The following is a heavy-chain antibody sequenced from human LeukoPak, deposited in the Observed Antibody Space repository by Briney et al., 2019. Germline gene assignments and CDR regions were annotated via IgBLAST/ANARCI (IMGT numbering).Heavy chain of an antibody. CDR1: GGSISSYY. CDR3: ARVEEGYGSGRRENYYYYYMDV. V-gene: IGHV4-59*01. CDR2: IYYSGST. D-gene: IGHD3-10*01. J-gene: IGHJ6*03. Sequence: SETLSLTCTVSGGSISSYYWSWIRQPPGKGLEWIGYIYYSGSTNYNPSLKSRVTISVDTSKNQFSLKLASVTAADTAVYYCARVEEGYGSGRRENYYYYYMDVWGKGTTVTISS.